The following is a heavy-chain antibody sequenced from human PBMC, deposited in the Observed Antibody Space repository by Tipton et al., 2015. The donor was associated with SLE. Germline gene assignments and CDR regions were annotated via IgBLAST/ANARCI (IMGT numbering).Heavy chain of an antibody. CDR1: GITFSSYV. Sequence: QLVQSGGGVVQPGGSLRLSCAASGITFSSYVMHWVRQAPGKGLEWVAVISDDRSNKYYADSVKGRFTISRDNSKNTLHLQMNSLRTEDTAVYYCAREGNWNGEFDYWGQGTLVTVSS. J-gene: IGHJ4*02. CDR2: ISDDRSNK. D-gene: IGHD1-1*01. V-gene: IGHV3-30*03. CDR3: AREGNWNGEFDY.